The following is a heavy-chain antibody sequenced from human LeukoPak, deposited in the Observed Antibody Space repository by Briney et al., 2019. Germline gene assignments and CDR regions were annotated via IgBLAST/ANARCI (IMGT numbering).Heavy chain of an antibody. V-gene: IGHV3-30-3*02. Sequence: GGSLRLSCAASQFTFSSYKMIWVRQAPGKGLEWVAVISYDGSNKYYADSVKGRFTVSRDNSQNTLYLQLNSLRAEDTAVYYCAKRDYYDSSGFSPLFQHWGQGTLVTVSS. CDR2: ISYDGSNK. CDR1: QFTFSSYK. D-gene: IGHD3-22*01. J-gene: IGHJ1*01. CDR3: AKRDYYDSSGFSPLFQH.